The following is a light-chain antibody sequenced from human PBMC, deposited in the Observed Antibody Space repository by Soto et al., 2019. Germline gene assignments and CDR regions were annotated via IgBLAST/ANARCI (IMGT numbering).Light chain of an antibody. CDR3: SSFARSNYWV. CDR2: EVN. J-gene: IGLJ3*02. V-gene: IGLV2-8*01. CDR1: SRDVGYYDY. Sequence: QSALTQPPSASGSPGQSVTVSCTGTSRDVGYYDYVSWYQQHPGQAPKLIISEVNKRPSGVPDRFSGSKSGNTASLIVSGLQAEDDADYYCSSFARSNYWVFGGGTKLTVL.